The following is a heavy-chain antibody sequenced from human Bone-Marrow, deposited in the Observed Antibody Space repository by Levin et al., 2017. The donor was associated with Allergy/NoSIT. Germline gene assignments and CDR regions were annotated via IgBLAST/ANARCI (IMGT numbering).Heavy chain of an antibody. J-gene: IGHJ4*02. CDR3: AKEGPSEYCSGGRCYPRGTLDY. D-gene: IGHD2-15*01. Sequence: QAGGSLRLSCAASGFPFNNYGMHWVRQAPGKGLEWVAVISYDGGNKYFADSVKGRFTISRDNSKNTLYLQMNSLRAEETAIYYCAKEGPSEYCSGGRCYPRGTLDYWGQGTLVTVSS. V-gene: IGHV3-30*18. CDR2: ISYDGGNK. CDR1: GFPFNNYG.